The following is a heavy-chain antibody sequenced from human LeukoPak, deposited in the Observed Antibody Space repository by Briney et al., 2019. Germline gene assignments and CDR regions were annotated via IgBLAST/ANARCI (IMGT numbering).Heavy chain of an antibody. Sequence: PGGSLRLSCAASGFTFSSYAMSWVRQAPGKGLEWVSAISGDGGSAYYSDSVKGRFTISRDNSKNTLYLQMHSLRAEDTAVYYCAKMGYYESSDFFDYWGQGTLVTVSS. CDR1: GFTFSSYA. J-gene: IGHJ4*02. D-gene: IGHD3-22*01. CDR2: ISGDGGSA. V-gene: IGHV3-23*01. CDR3: AKMGYYESSDFFDY.